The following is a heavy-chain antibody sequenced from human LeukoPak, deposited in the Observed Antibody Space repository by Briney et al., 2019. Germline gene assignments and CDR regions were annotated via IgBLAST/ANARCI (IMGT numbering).Heavy chain of an antibody. CDR3: ARAAAIYYYDSSGYGNDGWFDP. J-gene: IGHJ5*02. CDR2: IIPIFGIA. V-gene: IGHV1-69*04. CDR1: GGTFSSYA. D-gene: IGHD3-22*01. Sequence: SVKVSCKAPGGTFSSYAISWVRQAPGQGLEWMGRIIPIFGIANYAQKFQGRVTITADKSTSTAYMELSSLRSEDTAVYYCARAAAIYYYDSSGYGNDGWFDPWGQGTLVTVSS.